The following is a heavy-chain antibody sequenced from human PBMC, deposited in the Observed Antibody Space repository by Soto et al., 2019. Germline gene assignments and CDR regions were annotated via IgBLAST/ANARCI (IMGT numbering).Heavy chain of an antibody. D-gene: IGHD1-7*01. CDR3: ASFGITGTTRPFDY. J-gene: IGHJ4*02. CDR1: GYSISSGYY. CDR2: IYHSGST. V-gene: IGHV4-38-2*01. Sequence: PSEILSLTCAVSGYSISSGYYWGWIRQPPGKGLEWIGSIYHSGSTYYNPSLKSRVTISVDTSKNQFSLKLSSVTAADTAVYYCASFGITGTTRPFDYWGQGTLVTVSS.